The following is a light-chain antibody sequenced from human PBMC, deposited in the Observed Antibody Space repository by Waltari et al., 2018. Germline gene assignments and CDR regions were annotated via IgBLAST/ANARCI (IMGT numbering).Light chain of an antibody. CDR2: DVS. J-gene: IGLJ2*01. Sequence: QSALTQPASVSGSPGQSITISCTGTSSDVGGYNYVPWYQQHPGKAPKLMIYDVSNRPSGVSNRFSGSESGNTASLTISGLQAEDEADYYCSSYTSSSANVVFGGGTKLTVL. CDR1: SSDVGGYNY. V-gene: IGLV2-14*01. CDR3: SSYTSSSANVV.